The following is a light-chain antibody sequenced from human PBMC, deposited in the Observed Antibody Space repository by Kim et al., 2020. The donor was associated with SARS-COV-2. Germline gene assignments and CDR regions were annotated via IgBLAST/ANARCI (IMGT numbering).Light chain of an antibody. Sequence: SYELTQPPSVSVSPGQTASITCSGDKLGDKYACWYQQKSGQSPVLVIYQDSKRPSGIPERFSGSNSGNTATLTISGTQAMDEADSYCQAWDSSTEVFGGG. J-gene: IGLJ2*01. CDR1: KLGDKY. V-gene: IGLV3-1*01. CDR3: QAWDSSTEV. CDR2: QDS.